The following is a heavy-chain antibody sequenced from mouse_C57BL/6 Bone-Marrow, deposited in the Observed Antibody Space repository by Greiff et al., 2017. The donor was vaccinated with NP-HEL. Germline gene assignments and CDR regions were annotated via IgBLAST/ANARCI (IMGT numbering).Heavy chain of an antibody. J-gene: IGHJ2*01. CDR3: AREDYGSSCFDY. D-gene: IGHD1-1*01. CDR1: GYSITSGYY. V-gene: IGHV3-6*01. CDR2: ISYDGSN. Sequence: EVKLLESGPGLVKPSQSLSLTCSVTGYSITSGYYWNWIRQFPGNKLEWMGYISYDGSNNYNPSLKNRISITRDTSKNQFFLKLNSVTTEDTATYYCAREDYGSSCFDYWGQGTTLTVSS.